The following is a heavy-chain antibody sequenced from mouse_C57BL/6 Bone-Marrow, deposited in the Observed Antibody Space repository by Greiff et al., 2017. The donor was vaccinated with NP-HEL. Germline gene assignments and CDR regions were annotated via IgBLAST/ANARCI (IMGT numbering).Heavy chain of an antibody. Sequence: EVKLVESGPELVKPGASVKIPCKASGYTFTDYNMDWVKQSPGKSLEWIGDINPDNGGTIYNQKFKGKATLTVDKSSSTAYMELRGLTSEDTAVYYCARRDGYYHYYAMDYWGQGTSVTVSS. J-gene: IGHJ4*01. CDR3: ARRDGYYHYYAMDY. D-gene: IGHD2-3*01. CDR1: GYTFTDYN. CDR2: INPDNGGT. V-gene: IGHV1-18*01.